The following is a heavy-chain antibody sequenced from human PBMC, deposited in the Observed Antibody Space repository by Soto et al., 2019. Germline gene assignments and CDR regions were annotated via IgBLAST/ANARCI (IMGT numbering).Heavy chain of an antibody. D-gene: IGHD3-22*01. CDR2: ISGYNGNT. J-gene: IGHJ6*02. CDR1: GYTFTDYG. Sequence: GASVKVSCKASGYTFTDYGISWVRQAPGQGLEWMGWISGYNGNTKYAQKFQGRVTMTTDTPTNTAYMELRSLRSDDTAVYYCARDREYYYDSSGNYYYHYGLDVRGQGTTVTVSS. V-gene: IGHV1-18*04. CDR3: ARDREYYYDSSGNYYYHYGLDV.